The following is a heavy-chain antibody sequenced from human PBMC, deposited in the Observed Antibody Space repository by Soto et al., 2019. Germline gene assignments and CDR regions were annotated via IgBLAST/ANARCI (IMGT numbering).Heavy chain of an antibody. V-gene: IGHV3-23*01. CDR1: GFTFSSYA. J-gene: IGHJ5*02. CDR3: AKGGAKLRYFDWFDP. CDR2: ISGSGGST. D-gene: IGHD3-9*01. Sequence: GGSLRLSCAASGFTFSSYAMSWVRQAPGKGLEWVSAISGSGGSTYYADSVKGRFTISRDNSKNTLYLQMNSLRAEDTAVYYCAKGGAKLRYFDWFDPWGQGTLVTVSS.